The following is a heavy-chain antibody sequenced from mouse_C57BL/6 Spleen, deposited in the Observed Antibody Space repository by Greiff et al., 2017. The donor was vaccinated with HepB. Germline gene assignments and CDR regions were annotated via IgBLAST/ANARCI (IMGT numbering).Heavy chain of an antibody. V-gene: IGHV5-4*01. J-gene: IGHJ1*03. CDR2: ISDGGSYT. Sequence: DVHLVESGGGLVKPGGSLKLSCAASGFTFSSYAMSWVRQTPEKRLEWVATISDGGSYTYYPDNVKGRFTISRDNAKNNLYLQMSHLKSEDTAMYYCARGTHWYFDVWGTGTTVTVSS. CDR3: ARGTHWYFDV. CDR1: GFTFSSYA.